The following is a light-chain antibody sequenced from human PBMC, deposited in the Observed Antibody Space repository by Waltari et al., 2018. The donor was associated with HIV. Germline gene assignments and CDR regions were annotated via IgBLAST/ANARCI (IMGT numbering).Light chain of an antibody. Sequence: QSVLTKPASVSGSPGQSITISCTGTSSDVGGYDYVSWYQQHPGKAPKLTIYEVIKPPPGVSTLFSGSKSGNTASLTISGLRAEDEGDYYCSSYTANSTYVFANGTKVTVL. J-gene: IGLJ1*01. CDR3: SSYTANSTYV. CDR2: EVI. V-gene: IGLV2-14*01. CDR1: SSDVGGYDY.